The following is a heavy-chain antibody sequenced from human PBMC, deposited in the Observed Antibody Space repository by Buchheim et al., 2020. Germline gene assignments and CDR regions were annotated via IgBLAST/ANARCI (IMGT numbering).Heavy chain of an antibody. CDR1: GFTFSSYA. D-gene: IGHD5-12*01. CDR3: ARDGRGYDLSCLDY. J-gene: IGHJ4*02. Sequence: QVQLVESGGGVVQPGRSLRLSCAASGFTFSSYAMHWVRQAPGKGLEWVAVISYDGSNKYYADSVKGRFTISRDNSKNTLYLQMNSLRAEDTAVYYCARDGRGYDLSCLDYWGQGTL. V-gene: IGHV3-30-3*01. CDR2: ISYDGSNK.